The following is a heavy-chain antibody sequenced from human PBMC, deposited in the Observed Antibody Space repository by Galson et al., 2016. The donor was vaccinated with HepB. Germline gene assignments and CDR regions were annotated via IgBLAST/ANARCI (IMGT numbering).Heavy chain of an antibody. V-gene: IGHV1-3*04. CDR2: INTGNGNT. Sequence: SVKVSCKASGYTFTSYAMHWVRQAPGQRLEWMGWINTGNGNTKYSQRFQGRVTINRDASASTVYMDLSSLRSEDTAVYYCARGSGYYDILTGYYYYWGQGTLVTVSS. J-gene: IGHJ4*02. CDR3: ARGSGYYDILTGYYYY. CDR1: GYTFTSYA. D-gene: IGHD3-9*01.